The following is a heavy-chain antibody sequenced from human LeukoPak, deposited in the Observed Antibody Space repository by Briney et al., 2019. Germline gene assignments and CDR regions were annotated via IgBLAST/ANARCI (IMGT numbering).Heavy chain of an antibody. CDR3: ARAVGATHMETFDY. CDR1: GGSISSGGYY. CDR2: IYYSGST. J-gene: IGHJ4*02. D-gene: IGHD1-26*01. Sequence: SQTLSLTCTVSGGSISSGGYYWSWIRQHPGKGLEWIGYIYYSGSTYYNPSPKSRVTISVDTSKNQFSLKLSSVTAADTAVYYCARAVGATHMETFDYWGQGTLVTVSS. V-gene: IGHV4-31*03.